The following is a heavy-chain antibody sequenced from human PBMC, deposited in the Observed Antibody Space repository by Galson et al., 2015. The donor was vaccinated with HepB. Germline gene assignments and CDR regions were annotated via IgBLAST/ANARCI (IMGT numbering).Heavy chain of an antibody. Sequence: SLRLSCAASGFTFSFYAMSWVRQAPGKGLEWVSAISGGGDNTYYADSVKGRFTISRDNSKNTLYLQMNILRAEDTAIYYCAKGVTPVLTLWFAPWGQGTLVAVSS. CDR1: GFTFSFYA. J-gene: IGHJ5*02. CDR2: ISGGGDNT. D-gene: IGHD4-17*01. CDR3: AKGVTPVLTLWFAP. V-gene: IGHV3-23*01.